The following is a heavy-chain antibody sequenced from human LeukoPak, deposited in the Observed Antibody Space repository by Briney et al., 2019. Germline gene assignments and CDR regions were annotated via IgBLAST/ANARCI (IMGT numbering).Heavy chain of an antibody. J-gene: IGHJ4*02. D-gene: IGHD3-16*01. CDR2: MNPNSGGT. V-gene: IGHV1-2*02. CDR3: ARVRYRLAETYIDY. CDR1: GYTFTDYY. Sequence: ASVKVSCKASGYTFTDYYMHWVRQAPGQGLEWMGWMNPNSGGTNYAQKFQGRVTMTRDTSISTAYMELSRLRSDDTAVYYCARVRYRLAETYIDYWGQGTLVTVSS.